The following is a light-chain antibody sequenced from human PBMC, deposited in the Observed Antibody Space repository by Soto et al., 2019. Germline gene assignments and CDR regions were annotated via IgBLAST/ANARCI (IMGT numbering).Light chain of an antibody. CDR1: QTISNY. J-gene: IGKJ1*01. Sequence: DIQMAQSPPSLSASVGDRVTITCRTSQTISNYLNWYQQKPGKAPKVLIYAASHLQSGVPLRFSGSGSGTEFALTFSSLQPEDVATYYFQQSFTTPWTFGQGTKVEIK. CDR3: QQSFTTPWT. V-gene: IGKV1-39*01. CDR2: AAS.